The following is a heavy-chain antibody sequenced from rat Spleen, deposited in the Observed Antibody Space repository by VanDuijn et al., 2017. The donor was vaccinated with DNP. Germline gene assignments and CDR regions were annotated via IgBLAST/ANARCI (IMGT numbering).Heavy chain of an antibody. D-gene: IGHD1-9*01. V-gene: IGHV3-1*01. CDR2: ISYIGST. CDR1: GYSITSNY. Sequence: EVQLQESGPGLVKPSQSLSLTCSVTGYSITSNYWGWIRKFPGNKMEWMGYISYIGSTGYNPSLKSRISITRDTSKNQFFLHLNSVTTDDTATYYCARWNYYGYNGFDYWGQGVMVTVSS. J-gene: IGHJ2*01. CDR3: ARWNYYGYNGFDY.